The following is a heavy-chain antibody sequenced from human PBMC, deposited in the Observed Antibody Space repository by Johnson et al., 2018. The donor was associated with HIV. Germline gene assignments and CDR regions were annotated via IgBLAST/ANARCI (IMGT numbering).Heavy chain of an antibody. CDR2: ISYDGSNK. D-gene: IGHD3-22*01. CDR3: AKDQGHYYDSSGYYYVGAFDI. J-gene: IGHJ3*02. CDR1: GFTFSSYA. Sequence: QVQLVESGGGVVQPGRSLRLSCAASGFTFSSYAMHWVRQAPGKGLEWVAIISYDGSNKYYADSVKGRFTISRDTSKNTLYLQMNSLRAEDTAVYYCAKDQGHYYDSSGYYYVGAFDIWGQGTMVTVSS. V-gene: IGHV3-30-3*01.